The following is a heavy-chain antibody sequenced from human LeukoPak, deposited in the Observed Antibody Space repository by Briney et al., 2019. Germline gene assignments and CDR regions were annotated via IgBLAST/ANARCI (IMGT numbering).Heavy chain of an antibody. CDR1: GGSLSSSSYY. D-gene: IGHD3-16*01. CDR2: IYYSGST. V-gene: IGHV4-39*01. J-gene: IGHJ5*02. CDR3: ASYDYVWGSSLS. Sequence: SETLSLTCTVSGGSLSSSSYYWGWIRQPPGKGLEWIGSIYYSGSTYYNPSLKSRVTISVDTSKNQFSLKLSSVTAADTAVYYCASYDYVWGSSLSWGQGTLVTVSS.